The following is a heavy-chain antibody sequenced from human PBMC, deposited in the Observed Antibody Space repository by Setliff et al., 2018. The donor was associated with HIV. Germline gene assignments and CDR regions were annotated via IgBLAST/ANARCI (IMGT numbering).Heavy chain of an antibody. V-gene: IGHV3-11*01. CDR3: ATSKITTADGRWFFFDS. CDR1: GFTFSDFY. Sequence: PGGSLRLSCAASGFTFSDFYMTWIRQAPGKGLEWVSYISSSGSTIYNADSETGRFTISRDNAKNSLYMDLNSLRSEDTAVYYCATSKITTADGRWFFFDSWGQGTLVTSPQ. J-gene: IGHJ4*02. CDR2: ISSSGSTI. D-gene: IGHD3-3*01.